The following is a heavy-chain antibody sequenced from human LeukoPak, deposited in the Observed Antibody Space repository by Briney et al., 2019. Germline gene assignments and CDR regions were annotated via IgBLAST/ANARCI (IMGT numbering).Heavy chain of an antibody. CDR3: ARDRINWNHPYYYYYYMDV. CDR1: GFTFSSYA. CDR2: ISYDGSNK. J-gene: IGHJ6*03. V-gene: IGHV3-30*04. D-gene: IGHD1-14*01. Sequence: RGSLRLSCAASGFTFSSYAMHWVRQAPGKGLEWAAVISYDGSNKYYADSVKGRFTISRDNSKNTLYLQMNSLRAEDTAVYYCARDRINWNHPYYYYYYMDVWGKGTTVTVSS.